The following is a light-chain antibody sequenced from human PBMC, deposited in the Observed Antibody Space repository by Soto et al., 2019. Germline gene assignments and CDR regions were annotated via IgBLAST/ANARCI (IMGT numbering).Light chain of an antibody. J-gene: IGKJ1*01. CDR2: GAS. CDR3: QHYKDWPTT. Sequence: ETVMTQSPATLSVSPGERATLSCRASQSVNSNLAWYQQKLGQAPRVLIYGASTRATGIPARFSGSGSETEFILTISSLQSEDFAVYYCQHYKDWPTTFGQGTK. CDR1: QSVNSN. V-gene: IGKV3-15*01.